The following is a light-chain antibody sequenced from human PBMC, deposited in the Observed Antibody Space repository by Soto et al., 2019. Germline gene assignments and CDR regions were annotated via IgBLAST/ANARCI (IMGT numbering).Light chain of an antibody. CDR1: QGIGDT. CDR3: QRYNNWPLT. Sequence: EVVMTQSPATLSASPGEGATLSCTASQGIGDTLAWYQHKPGQTPRLLTHDTPTRATGVPARVSGSRSGTEFTLTINSLQSEDFAVYYCQRYNNWPLTFGGGTKVESK. J-gene: IGKJ4*01. CDR2: DTP. V-gene: IGKV3-15*01.